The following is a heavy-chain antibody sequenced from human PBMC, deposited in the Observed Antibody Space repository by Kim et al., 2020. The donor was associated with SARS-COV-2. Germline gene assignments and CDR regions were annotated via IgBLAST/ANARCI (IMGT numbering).Heavy chain of an antibody. CDR1: GYSISSGYF. J-gene: IGHJ4*02. V-gene: IGHV4-38-2*02. CDR3: AREGYGYNSRRDFAY. CDR2: ISHNGNT. Sequence: SETLSLTCTVSGYSISSGYFWGWIRQPPGKGLEWIGSISHNGNTYYNPSLKSRVTISVDTSKNEFSLKLTSVTAADTALYYCAREGYGYNSRRDFAYWGQGTLVTVSS. D-gene: IGHD3-22*01.